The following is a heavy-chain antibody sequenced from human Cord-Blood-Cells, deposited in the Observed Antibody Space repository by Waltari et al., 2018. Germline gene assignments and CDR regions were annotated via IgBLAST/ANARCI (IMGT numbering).Heavy chain of an antibody. J-gene: IGHJ4*02. D-gene: IGHD7-27*01. CDR1: GFTFSSYW. Sequence: EVQLVESGGGLVQPGGSLRLSCAASGFTFSSYWMSWVRQAPGKGLEWVANIKQYGSAKYYVDFLKGRFAISRANATISLYLQMNSLRAEDTALYYCALSSGDQAYGGQGTLVTVSS. V-gene: IGHV3-7*01. CDR3: ALSSGDQAY. CDR2: IKQYGSAK.